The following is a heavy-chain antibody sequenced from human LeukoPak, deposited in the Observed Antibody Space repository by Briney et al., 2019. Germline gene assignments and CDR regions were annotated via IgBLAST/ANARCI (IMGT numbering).Heavy chain of an antibody. J-gene: IGHJ5*02. CDR3: ARYLAPPGWFDP. V-gene: IGHV4-59*08. CDR2: IYYSGST. Sequence: PSETLSLTCTVSGGSISSYYWSWIRQPPGKGLEWIGYIYYSGSTNYNPSLKSRVTISVDTSKNQFSLKLSSVTAAGTAVYYCARYLAPPGWFDPWGQGTLVTVSS. CDR1: GGSISSYY. D-gene: IGHD1-14*01.